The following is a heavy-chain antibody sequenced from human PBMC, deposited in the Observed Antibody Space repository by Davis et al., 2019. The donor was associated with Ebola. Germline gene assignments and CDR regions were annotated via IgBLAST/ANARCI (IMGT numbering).Heavy chain of an antibody. CDR2: ISAFNGKT. J-gene: IGHJ5*02. CDR1: GYTFTSYF. CDR3: ARRGEQLAPDP. V-gene: IGHV1-18*01. Sequence: AASVKVSCKASGYTFTSYFISWVRQAPGQGPEWMGWISAFNGKTNYAQKFQGRVTMTTDTSTTTAYMELRSLSSYDTALYYCARRGEQLAPDPWGQGALVTVSS. D-gene: IGHD6-6*01.